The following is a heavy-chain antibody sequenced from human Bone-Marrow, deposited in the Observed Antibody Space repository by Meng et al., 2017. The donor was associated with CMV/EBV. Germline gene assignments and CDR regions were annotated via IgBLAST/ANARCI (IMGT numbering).Heavy chain of an antibody. V-gene: IGHV4-39*07. CDR2: IYYSGST. J-gene: IGHJ4*02. D-gene: IGHD3-3*01. CDR3: ASITIFGKYVDD. Sequence: GPLRLSCTVSGGSISSSSYYWGWIRQPPGKGLEWIGSIYYSGSTYYNPSLKSRVTISVDTSKNQFSLKLSSVTAADTAVYYCASITIFGKYVDDWGQGTLVTVSS. CDR1: GGSISSSSYY.